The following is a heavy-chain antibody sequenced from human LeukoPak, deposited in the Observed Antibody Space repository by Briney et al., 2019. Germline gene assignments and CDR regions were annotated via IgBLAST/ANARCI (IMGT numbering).Heavy chain of an antibody. CDR3: ERDRTVTYARGTIRNPHFDY. V-gene: IGHV3-48*01. J-gene: IGHJ4*02. CDR1: GFTFSSYS. CDR2: ISSSSSTI. D-gene: IGHD4-11*01. Sequence: GGSLRLSCAASGFTFSSYSMNWVRQAPGKGLEWVSYISSSSSTIYYADSVKGRFTISRDNAKNSLYLQMNSLRAEDTAVYYCERDRTVTYARGTIRNPHFDYWGQGTLVTVSS.